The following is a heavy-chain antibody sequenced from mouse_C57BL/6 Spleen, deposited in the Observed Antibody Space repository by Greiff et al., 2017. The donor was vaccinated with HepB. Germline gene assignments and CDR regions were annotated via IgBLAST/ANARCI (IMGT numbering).Heavy chain of an antibody. CDR2: IYPGSGST. CDR3: ASPLITTVGYFDY. V-gene: IGHV1-55*01. J-gene: IGHJ2*01. D-gene: IGHD1-1*01. Sequence: QVQLQQSGAELVKPGASVKMSCKASGYTFTSYWITWVKQRPGQGLEWIGDIYPGSGSTNYNEKFKSKATLTVDTSSSTAYMQLSSLTSEDSAVYYCASPLITTVGYFDYWGQGTTLTVSS. CDR1: GYTFTSYW.